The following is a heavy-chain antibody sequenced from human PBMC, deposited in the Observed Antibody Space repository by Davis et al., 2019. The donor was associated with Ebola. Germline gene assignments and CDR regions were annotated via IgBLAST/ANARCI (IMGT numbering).Heavy chain of an antibody. CDR3: ARDSYRIRELGNWFDP. CDR2: IYSGGST. D-gene: IGHD3-10*01. V-gene: IGHV3-66*01. J-gene: IGHJ5*02. CDR1: GFTFSSYS. Sequence: GESLKISCAASGFTFSSYSMNWVRQAPGKGLEWVSVIYSGGSTYYADSVKGRFTISRDNAKNSLYLQMNSLRAEDTAVYYCARDSYRIRELGNWFDPWGQGTLVTVSS.